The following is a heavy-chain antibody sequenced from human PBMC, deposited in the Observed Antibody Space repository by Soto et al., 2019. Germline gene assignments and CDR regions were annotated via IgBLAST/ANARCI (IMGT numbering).Heavy chain of an antibody. D-gene: IGHD3-10*01. CDR1: GGSISSSSYY. CDR3: ASARVGLRLWHPSDAFDI. Sequence: SETLSLTCTVSGGSISSSSYYWGWIRQPPGKGLEWIGSIYYSGSTYYNPSLKSRVTISVDTSKNQFSLKLSSVTAADTAVYYCASARVGLRLWHPSDAFDIWGQGTMVPVSS. CDR2: IYYSGST. J-gene: IGHJ3*02. V-gene: IGHV4-39*07.